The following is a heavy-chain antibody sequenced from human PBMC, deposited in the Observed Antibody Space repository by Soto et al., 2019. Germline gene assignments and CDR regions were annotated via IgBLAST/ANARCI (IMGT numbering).Heavy chain of an antibody. Sequence: QVQLVQSGAEVKKPGASVKVSCKASGYTFTGYYMHWVRQAPGQGLEWMGWINPNSGGTNYAQKFQGRVTMTRDTSISTAYMELSRLRSDDTAVYYCARTMYCSGGSCYFGGFDYWGQGTLVTVSS. CDR2: INPNSGGT. D-gene: IGHD2-15*01. CDR3: ARTMYCSGGSCYFGGFDY. CDR1: GYTFTGYY. J-gene: IGHJ4*02. V-gene: IGHV1-2*02.